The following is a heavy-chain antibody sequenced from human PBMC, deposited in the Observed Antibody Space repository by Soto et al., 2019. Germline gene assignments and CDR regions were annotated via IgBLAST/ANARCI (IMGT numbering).Heavy chain of an antibody. J-gene: IGHJ4*02. V-gene: IGHV4-4*02. CDR3: GGQDYGAKGYYFEN. D-gene: IGHD4-17*01. CDR2: IYHGGST. Sequence: SVTLSLTCAVAGGTLSSSNWWSWVSPPPGKGLEWIGEIYHGGSTNYNPSLKSRVTISVDKSKNQFSLKMNSVTAADTAVYFCGGQDYGAKGYYFENWGQGALVTVSS. CDR1: GGTLSSSNW.